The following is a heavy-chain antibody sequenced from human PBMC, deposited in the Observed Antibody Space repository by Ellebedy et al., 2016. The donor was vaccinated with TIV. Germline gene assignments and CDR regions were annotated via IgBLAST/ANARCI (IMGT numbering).Heavy chain of an antibody. CDR2: IWYDGSNK. CDR1: GFTFSSYG. Sequence: GGSLRLXCAASGFTFSSYGMHWVRQAPGKGLEWVAVIWYDGSNKYYADSVKGRFTISRDNSKNTLYLQMNSLRAEDTAVYYCARRHCSSTSCYQDVWGQGTTVTVSS. J-gene: IGHJ6*02. V-gene: IGHV3-33*01. CDR3: ARRHCSSTSCYQDV. D-gene: IGHD2-2*01.